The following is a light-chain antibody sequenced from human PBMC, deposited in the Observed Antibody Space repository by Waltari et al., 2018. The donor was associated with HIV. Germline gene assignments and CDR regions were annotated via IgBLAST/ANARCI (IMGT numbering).Light chain of an antibody. CDR1: SGSVSTSYY. CDR2: STN. J-gene: IGLJ2*01. Sequence: QTVVTQEPSFSVSPGGTVTLTCGLSSGSVSTSYYPSWYQQTPGQAPRTLFYSTNTRTSGFHDRFSGSILGNKAALTITGAQADDESDYYCVLYMGRGISLFGGGTKLTVL. CDR3: VLYMGRGISL. V-gene: IGLV8-61*01.